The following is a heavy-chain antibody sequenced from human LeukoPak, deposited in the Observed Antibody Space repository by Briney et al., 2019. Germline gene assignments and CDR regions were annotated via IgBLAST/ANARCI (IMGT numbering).Heavy chain of an antibody. CDR1: GGSISSSSYY. D-gene: IGHD1-26*01. Sequence: TSETLSLTCTVSGGSISSSSYYWAWIRQPPGKGLEWIGSIYYTGSTYYNPSLKSRVTISVDTSKNQFSLRLSSVTAADTAVYYCARDYRLTQIQYWGQGTLVTVSS. CDR2: IYYTGST. V-gene: IGHV4-39*07. J-gene: IGHJ1*01. CDR3: ARDYRLTQIQY.